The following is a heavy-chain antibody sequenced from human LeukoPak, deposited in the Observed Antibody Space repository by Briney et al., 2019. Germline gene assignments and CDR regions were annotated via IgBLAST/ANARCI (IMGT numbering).Heavy chain of an antibody. D-gene: IGHD3-3*01. Sequence: GGSLRLSCAASGFTFSSYSMNWVRQAPGKGLEWVSSISSSSSYIYYADSVKGRLTISRDNAKNSLYLQMNSLRAEDTAVYYCASRRITIFGVVISDYWGQGTLATVSS. V-gene: IGHV3-21*01. CDR1: GFTFSSYS. CDR3: ASRRITIFGVVISDY. J-gene: IGHJ4*02. CDR2: ISSSSSYI.